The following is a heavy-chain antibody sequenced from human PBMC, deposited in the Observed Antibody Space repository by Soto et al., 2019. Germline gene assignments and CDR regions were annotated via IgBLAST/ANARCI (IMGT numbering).Heavy chain of an antibody. V-gene: IGHV3-23*01. CDR2: ISGSGGST. CDR3: AKPPGYSYGSFDY. J-gene: IGHJ4*02. Sequence: SLRLSCAASGFTFSSYAMSWVRQAPGKGLEWVSAISGSGGSTYYADSVKGRFTISRDNSKNTLYLQMNSLRAEDTAVYYCAKPPGYSYGSFDYWGQGTLVTVSS. CDR1: GFTFSSYA. D-gene: IGHD5-18*01.